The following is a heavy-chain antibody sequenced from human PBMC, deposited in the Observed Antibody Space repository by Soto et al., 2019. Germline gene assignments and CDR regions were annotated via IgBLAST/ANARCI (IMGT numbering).Heavy chain of an antibody. CDR2: TYYRSKWFN. V-gene: IGHV6-1*01. D-gene: IGHD3-9*01. CDR1: GDGVSTNSAA. Sequence: SQTLSLTCAISGDGVSTNSAAWNWLRQSPSRGLEWLGRTYYRSKWFNDYAVSVKSRITIKPDTSKNHFSLQLMSVTPEDTAMYYCAGDLDGTGKTAYDIWGQGTLVTVSS. J-gene: IGHJ3*02. CDR3: AGDLDGTGKTAYDI.